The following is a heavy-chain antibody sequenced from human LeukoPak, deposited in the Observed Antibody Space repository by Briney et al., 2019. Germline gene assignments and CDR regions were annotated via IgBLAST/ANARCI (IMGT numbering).Heavy chain of an antibody. CDR2: IYYSGST. CDR3: AREESSSWSPYNWFDP. Sequence: PSETLSLTCAVSGGSISGSTYYWGWIRQSPGKGLEWIGSIYYSGSTYYNPSLKSRVTISVDTSKNQFSLKLSSVTAADTAVYYCAREESSSWSPYNWFDPWGQGTLVTVSS. CDR1: GGSISGSTYY. V-gene: IGHV4-39*07. J-gene: IGHJ5*02. D-gene: IGHD6-13*01.